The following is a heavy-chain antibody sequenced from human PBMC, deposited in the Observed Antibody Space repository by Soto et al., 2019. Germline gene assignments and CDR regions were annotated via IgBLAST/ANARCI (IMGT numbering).Heavy chain of an antibody. D-gene: IGHD6-19*01. J-gene: IGHJ4*02. CDR3: TRQTDAVQLLVVLTDYNFDY. Sequence: GSLRLSCAASGFTFGGSAMHWVRQASGKGLEWVGHIRSKTNSYATAYAESVKGRFTISRDDSMNTAYLQMNSLKTEDTAVYFCTRQTDAVQLLVVLTDYNFDYWGQGTLVTVSS. V-gene: IGHV3-73*01. CDR2: IRSKTNSYAT. CDR1: GFTFGGSA.